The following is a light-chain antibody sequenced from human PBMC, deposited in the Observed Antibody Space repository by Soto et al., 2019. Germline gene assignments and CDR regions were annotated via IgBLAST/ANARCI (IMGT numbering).Light chain of an antibody. J-gene: IGKJ2*01. CDR1: QSVSSSY. Sequence: EIVLTQSPGTLSLSPGERATLSCRASQSVSSSYLAWYQQKPGQAPRLLIYGASSRATGIPDRFSSSGSGTDFTLTISRLEPEDFAVYYCQQYGSSPVTFGQGTKLEIK. CDR3: QQYGSSPVT. CDR2: GAS. V-gene: IGKV3-20*01.